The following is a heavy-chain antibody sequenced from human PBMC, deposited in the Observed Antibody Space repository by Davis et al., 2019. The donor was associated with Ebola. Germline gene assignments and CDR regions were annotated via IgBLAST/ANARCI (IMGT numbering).Heavy chain of an antibody. D-gene: IGHD1-1*01. J-gene: IGHJ4*02. Sequence: GESLKISCKGSGYSFTSYWIGWVRQMPGKGLEWMGRIDPSDSYTNYSPSFQGHVTISADKSISTAYLQWSSLKASDTAMYYCARGFRYNWNDEDYWGQGTLVTVSS. CDR2: IDPSDSYT. CDR1: GYSFTSYW. V-gene: IGHV5-10-1*01. CDR3: ARGFRYNWNDEDY.